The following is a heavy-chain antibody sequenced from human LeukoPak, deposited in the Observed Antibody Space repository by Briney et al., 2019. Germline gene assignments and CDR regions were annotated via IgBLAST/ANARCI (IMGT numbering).Heavy chain of an antibody. CDR3: ARDIGNVGFDY. CDR2: IYYSGST. Sequence: PSETLSLTCTVSGGSISSYYWSWIRQPPGKGLEWIGYIYYSGSTNYNPSLKSRVTISVDTSKNQFSLKLSSVTAADTAVYYCARDIGNVGFDYWGQGALVTVSS. J-gene: IGHJ4*02. D-gene: IGHD1-14*01. V-gene: IGHV4-59*01. CDR1: GGSISSYY.